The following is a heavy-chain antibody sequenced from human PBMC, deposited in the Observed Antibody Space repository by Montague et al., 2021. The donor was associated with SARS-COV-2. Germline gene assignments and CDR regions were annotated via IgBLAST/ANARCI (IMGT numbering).Heavy chain of an antibody. J-gene: IGHJ3*02. CDR3: SRQENSSGWFKPDAFDI. CDR2: IYYSGST. Sequence: SETLSLTCTVSGGSISSSSYYWGWIRQPPGMVLEWIGSIYYSGSTYYNPSLKSRVTISADTSKNQFSLKLSSVTAADTAVYYCSRQENSSGWFKPDAFDIWGQGTMVTVSS. V-gene: IGHV4-39*01. CDR1: GGSISSSSYY. D-gene: IGHD6-19*01.